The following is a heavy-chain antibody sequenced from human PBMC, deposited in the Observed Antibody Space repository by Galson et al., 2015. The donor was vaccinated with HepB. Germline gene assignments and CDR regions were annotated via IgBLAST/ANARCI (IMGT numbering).Heavy chain of an antibody. D-gene: IGHD3-10*01. CDR1: GGSIGGYY. CDR3: ARGFFAVDGTGLDS. Sequence: SETLSLTCTVSGGSIGGYYWNWIRQTPGKGLEWIAYIYYSGTTKYNPSLKSRVTISVDTSKNQFSLKLSSMTSADTAVYFCARGFFAVDGTGLDSWGQGTLVTVSS. CDR2: IYYSGTT. J-gene: IGHJ4*02. V-gene: IGHV4-59*01.